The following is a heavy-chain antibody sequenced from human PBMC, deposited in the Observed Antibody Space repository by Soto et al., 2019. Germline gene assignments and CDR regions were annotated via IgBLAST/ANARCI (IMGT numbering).Heavy chain of an antibody. CDR3: ARDSGVSGSYYINWFDP. V-gene: IGHV3-23*01. CDR2: ISGSGSNP. CDR1: GFTFSSYA. Sequence: GGSLRLSCAASGFTFSSYAMSWVRQAPGQGLEWVSAISGSGSNPYYADSVKGRFTISRDNAKNTLYLQMNSLRAEDTAVYYCARDSGVSGSYYINWFDPWGQGTLVTVSS. D-gene: IGHD3-10*01. J-gene: IGHJ5*02.